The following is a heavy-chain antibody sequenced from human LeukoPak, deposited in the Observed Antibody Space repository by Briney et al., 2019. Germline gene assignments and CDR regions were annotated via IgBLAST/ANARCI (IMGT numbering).Heavy chain of an antibody. Sequence: SETLSLTCTVSGDSISSYYWSWIRQSPEKGLEWIGYIHYTGSTYYNPSLRSRVTISVDTSKNQLSLRLISVTAADTAMYYCARSRGNLYFQHWGQGTLVTVSS. V-gene: IGHV4-59*01. D-gene: IGHD6-25*01. CDR1: GDSISSYY. CDR3: ARSRGNLYFQH. CDR2: IHYTGST. J-gene: IGHJ1*01.